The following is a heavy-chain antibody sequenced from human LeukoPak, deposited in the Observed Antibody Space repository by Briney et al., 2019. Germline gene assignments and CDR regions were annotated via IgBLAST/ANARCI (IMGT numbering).Heavy chain of an antibody. CDR2: IYYSGST. CDR3: ARLVGTASYYFDY. J-gene: IGHJ4*02. CDR1: GGSISSSSYY. Sequence: SETLSLTCTVSGGSISSSSYYWAWIRQPPGKGLEWIGSIYYSGSTYHNPPLKSRVTISVDTSKTQFSLKLSSVTAADTAVYYCARLVGTASYYFDYWGQGTLVTVSS. V-gene: IGHV4-39*01. D-gene: IGHD6-19*01.